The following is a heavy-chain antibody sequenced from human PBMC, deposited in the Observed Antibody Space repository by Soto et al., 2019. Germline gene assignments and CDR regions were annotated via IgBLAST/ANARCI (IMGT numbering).Heavy chain of an antibody. J-gene: IGHJ6*02. CDR3: ARFRAVGYYYHGMDV. CDR1: GYSFTSYW. V-gene: IGHV5-10-1*01. CDR2: IDPSDSYT. Sequence: PGESLKISCKGSGYSFTSYWIGWVRQMPGKGLEWMGRIDPSDSYTNYSPSFQGHVTISADKSISTAYLQWSSLKASDTAMYYCARFRAVGYYYHGMDVWGQGTTVTVSS. D-gene: IGHD2-2*01.